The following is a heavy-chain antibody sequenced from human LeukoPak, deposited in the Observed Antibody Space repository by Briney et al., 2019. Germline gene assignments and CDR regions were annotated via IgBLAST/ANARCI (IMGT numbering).Heavy chain of an antibody. CDR2: IKSKTDYGTT. CDR1: GFTFNNAW. CDR3: TTDSLGVAGPGNFDY. V-gene: IGHV3-15*05. D-gene: IGHD6-19*01. Sequence: GGSLRLSCAASGFTFNNAWMSWVRQAPGKGLEWIGRIKSKTDYGTTDYAAPVKGRFTISRDDSENTLYLQMNSLKIEDTALYYYTTDSLGVAGPGNFDYWGQGTLVTVSS. J-gene: IGHJ4*02.